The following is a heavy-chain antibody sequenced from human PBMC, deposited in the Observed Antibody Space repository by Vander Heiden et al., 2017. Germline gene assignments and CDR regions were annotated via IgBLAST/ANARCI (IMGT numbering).Heavy chain of an antibody. CDR3: AKFPNYDFWSGYPYYFDY. CDR1: GFTFSSYA. CDR2: IRGSGGRT. V-gene: IGHV3-23*01. Sequence: EVQLLESGGGLVQPGGSLRLSCAASGFTFSSYAMSWVRQDPGKGVEWVSAIRGSGGRTYYADSVKGRFTISRDNSKNTLDLQMNSLRAEDTAVYYCAKFPNYDFWSGYPYYFDYWGQGTLVTVSS. D-gene: IGHD3-3*01. J-gene: IGHJ4*02.